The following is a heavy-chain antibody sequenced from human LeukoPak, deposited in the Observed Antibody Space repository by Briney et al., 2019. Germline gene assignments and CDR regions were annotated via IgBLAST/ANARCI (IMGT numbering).Heavy chain of an antibody. CDR3: ARSGRYSSGWYSVDY. D-gene: IGHD6-19*01. V-gene: IGHV1-69*13. J-gene: IGHJ4*02. Sequence: ASVTVSCKASGGTFSSYAISWVRQAPGQGLEWMGGIIPIFGTANYAQKFQGRVTITADESTSTAYMELSSLRSEDTAVYYCARSGRYSSGWYSVDYWGQGTLVTVSS. CDR1: GGTFSSYA. CDR2: IIPIFGTA.